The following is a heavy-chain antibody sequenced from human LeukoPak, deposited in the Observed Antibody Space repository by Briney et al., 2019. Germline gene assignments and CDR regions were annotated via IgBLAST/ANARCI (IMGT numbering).Heavy chain of an antibody. CDR3: ARDVGSSSWTDKYYFDY. CDR2: IKQDGSEK. D-gene: IGHD6-13*01. V-gene: IGHV3-7*01. Sequence: PGGSLRLSCAASGFTFSSYWMSWVRQAPGKGREWVANIKQDGSEKYYVDSVKGRFTISRDNAKNSLYLQMNSLRAEDTAVYYCARDVGSSSWTDKYYFDYWGQGTLVTVSS. J-gene: IGHJ4*02. CDR1: GFTFSSYW.